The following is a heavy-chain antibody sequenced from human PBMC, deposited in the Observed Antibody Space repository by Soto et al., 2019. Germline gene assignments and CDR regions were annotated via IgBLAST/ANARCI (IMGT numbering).Heavy chain of an antibody. CDR3: ARESGEYCTNGVCYDYYYYGMDV. Sequence: GCLRLSCAESGFTFSSYSMNWVRQAPGKGLEWVSYISSSSSTIYYADSVKGRFTISRDNAKNSLYLQMNSLRDVDTAVYYCARESGEYCTNGVCYDYYYYGMDVWGQGTTVTVSS. CDR2: ISSSSSTI. CDR1: GFTFSSYS. J-gene: IGHJ6*02. D-gene: IGHD2-8*01. V-gene: IGHV3-48*02.